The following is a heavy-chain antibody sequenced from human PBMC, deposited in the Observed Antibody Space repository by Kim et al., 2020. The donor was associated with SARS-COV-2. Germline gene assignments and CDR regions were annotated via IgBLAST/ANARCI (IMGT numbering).Heavy chain of an antibody. CDR1: GYTFTDYY. CDR3: ARRESTGWSIDY. V-gene: IGHV1-2*06. J-gene: IGHJ4*02. CDR2: INPNSGGT. D-gene: IGHD6-19*01. Sequence: ASVKVSCKASGYTFTDYYMHWVRQAPGQGLEWVARINPNSGGTTYAQKFQGRVTMTRDPSINTAYMELSSLRSDDTAVYYCARRESTGWSIDYWGQGTLVTVS.